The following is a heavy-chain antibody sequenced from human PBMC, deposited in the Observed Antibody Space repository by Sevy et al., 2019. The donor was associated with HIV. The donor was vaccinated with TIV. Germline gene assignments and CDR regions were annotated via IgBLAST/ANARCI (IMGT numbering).Heavy chain of an antibody. CDR2: ISSSSNYI. D-gene: IGHD3-22*01. CDR3: ARDLIRTLWYFDL. J-gene: IGHJ2*01. V-gene: IGHV3-21*01. Sequence: GGSLRLSCVASGFTFSCYSMNWVRQAPGKGLEWVSSISSSSNYIYYADSVKGRFTISRDNAKNSLYLQMNSLRAEDTAVYYCARDLIRTLWYFDLWGRGTLVTVSS. CDR1: GFTFSCYS.